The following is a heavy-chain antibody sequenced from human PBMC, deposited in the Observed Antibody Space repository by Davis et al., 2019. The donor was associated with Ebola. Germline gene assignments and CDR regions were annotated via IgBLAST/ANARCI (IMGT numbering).Heavy chain of an antibody. J-gene: IGHJ6*02. V-gene: IGHV4-30-4*01. CDR1: GGSISSGDYY. CDR2: IYYSGTT. Sequence: SETLSLTCTVSGGSISSGDYYWSWIRQPPGKGLEWIGYIYYSGTTYYNPSLKSRIIISADKSKNQFSLNLSSVTAADTALYYCARVDLTYYDLLTGYGGMDVWGQGTTVTVSS. CDR3: ARVDLTYYDLLTGYGGMDV. D-gene: IGHD3-9*01.